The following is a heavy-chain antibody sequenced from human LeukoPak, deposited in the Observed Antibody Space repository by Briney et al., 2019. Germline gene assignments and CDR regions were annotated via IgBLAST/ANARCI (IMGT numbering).Heavy chain of an antibody. Sequence: ASVKVSCKASGYTFTGYYMHWVRQAPGQRLEWMGWINPNSGGTNYAQKFQGRVTMTRDTSISTAYMELSRLRSDDTAVYYCARAVGYSSGWYKYWGQGTLVTVSS. J-gene: IGHJ4*02. V-gene: IGHV1-2*02. CDR3: ARAVGYSSGWYKY. CDR2: INPNSGGT. D-gene: IGHD6-19*01. CDR1: GYTFTGYY.